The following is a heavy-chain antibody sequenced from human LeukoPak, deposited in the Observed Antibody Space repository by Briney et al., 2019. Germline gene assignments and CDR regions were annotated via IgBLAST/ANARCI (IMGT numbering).Heavy chain of an antibody. J-gene: IGHJ4*02. CDR3: ARRRSSGSVYYFDY. D-gene: IGHD3-22*01. CDR2: IYYSGST. Sequence: SETLSLTCTVSGGSISSYYWSWIRQPPGKGLEWIGYIYYSGSTNYNPSLKSRVTISVDTSKNQFSLKLSSVTAADTAVYYCARRRSSGSVYYFDYWGQGTLVTVSS. CDR1: GGSISSYY. V-gene: IGHV4-59*12.